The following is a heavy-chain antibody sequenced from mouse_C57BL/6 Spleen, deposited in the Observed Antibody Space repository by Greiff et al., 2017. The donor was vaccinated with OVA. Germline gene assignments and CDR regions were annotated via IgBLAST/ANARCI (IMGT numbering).Heavy chain of an antibody. CDR1: GFSLTSYG. V-gene: IGHV2-2*01. D-gene: IGHD2-4*01. CDR3: ARMITTYFDV. J-gene: IGHJ1*03. Sequence: VKLMESGPGLVQPSQSLSITCTVSGFSLTSYGVHWVRQSPGKGLEWLGVIWSGGSTDYNAAFISRLSISKDNSKSQVFFKMNSLQADDTAIYYCARMITTYFDVWGTGTTVTVSS. CDR2: IWSGGST.